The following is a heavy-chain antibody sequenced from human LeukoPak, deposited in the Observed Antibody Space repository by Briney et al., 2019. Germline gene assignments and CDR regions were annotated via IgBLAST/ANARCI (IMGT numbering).Heavy chain of an antibody. CDR1: GGTFSSYA. CDR2: IIPIFGTA. J-gene: IGHJ6*02. D-gene: IGHD3-16*02. V-gene: IGHV1-69*13. Sequence: GASVKVSCKASGGTFSSYAISWVRQAPGQGLEWMGGIIPIFGTANYAQKFQGRVTITADESTSTAYMELSSLRSEDTAVYYCARDRFGITFGGVIVDGMDVWGQGSTVTVSS. CDR3: ARDRFGITFGGVIVDGMDV.